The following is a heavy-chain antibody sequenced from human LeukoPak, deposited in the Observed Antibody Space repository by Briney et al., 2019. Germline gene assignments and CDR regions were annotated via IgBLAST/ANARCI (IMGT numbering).Heavy chain of an antibody. CDR2: ISYDGSVE. Sequence: GGSLRLSCAASGFTFSNYAMHWVRQAPGKGLEWVALISYDGSVEKNAASVKGRFTISRDNAKNTQYLQMNSLRAEDTAVYYCARGGYYVSGSWDYWGQGTLVTVSS. J-gene: IGHJ4*02. D-gene: IGHD3-10*01. CDR1: GFTFSNYA. CDR3: ARGGYYVSGSWDY. V-gene: IGHV3-30*04.